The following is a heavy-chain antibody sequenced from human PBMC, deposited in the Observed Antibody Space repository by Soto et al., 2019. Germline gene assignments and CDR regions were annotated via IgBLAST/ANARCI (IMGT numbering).Heavy chain of an antibody. Sequence: QVQLVQSGAELKKPGASMKVSCRASGYTFTGYGISWVRQAPGQGLEWMGWISGYSGNTKFAERLQGRVTMTTDTSTSTAYMELRRLTSDDTDVYYCARDRGHEAGKYYEIVTAYYYDGYYYVMEVWGQVTAVTVSS. CDR2: ISGYSGNT. D-gene: IGHD3-9*01. J-gene: IGHJ6*02. CDR3: ARDRGHEAGKYYEIVTAYYYDGYYYVMEV. V-gene: IGHV1-18*01. CDR1: GYTFTGYG.